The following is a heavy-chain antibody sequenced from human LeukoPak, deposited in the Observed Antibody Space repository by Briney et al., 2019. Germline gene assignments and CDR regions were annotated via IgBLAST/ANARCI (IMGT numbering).Heavy chain of an antibody. D-gene: IGHD6-19*01. CDR1: GGSISSGGYY. CDR3: ARAGSGWLYYYYYGMDV. V-gene: IGHV4-31*03. Sequence: PSETLSLTCTVSGGSISSGGYYWSWIRQHPGKGLEWIGYIYYSGSTYYNPSLKSRVTISVDRSKNQFSLKLSSVTAADTAVYYCARAGSGWLYYYYYGMDVWGQGTTVTVSS. CDR2: IYYSGST. J-gene: IGHJ6*02.